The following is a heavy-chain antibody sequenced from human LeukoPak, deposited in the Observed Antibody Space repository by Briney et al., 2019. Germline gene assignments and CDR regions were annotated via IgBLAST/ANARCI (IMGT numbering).Heavy chain of an antibody. CDR1: GGSISSYY. D-gene: IGHD2-21*02. J-gene: IGHJ4*02. V-gene: IGHV4-59*08. Sequence: SETLSLTCTVSGGSISSYYWSWIRQPPGKGLEWIGYIYYSGSTYYNPSLKSRVTISVDTSKNLFSLKLSSVTATDTAVYYCALTACGGDCYFGVDYWGQGTLVTVSS. CDR3: ALTACGGDCYFGVDY. CDR2: IYYSGST.